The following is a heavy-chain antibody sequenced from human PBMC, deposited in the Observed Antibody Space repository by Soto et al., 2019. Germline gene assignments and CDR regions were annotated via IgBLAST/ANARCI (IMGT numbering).Heavy chain of an antibody. CDR2: IYYSGST. Sequence: PSGTLSLTCTVSGGSISSYYWSWIPQPPGKGLEWIGYIYYSGSTNYNPSLKSRVTISVDTSKNQFSLKLSSVTAADTAVYYCARSTGYSGYDYYYYYYMDVWGKGTTVTVSS. D-gene: IGHD5-12*01. CDR3: ARSTGYSGYDYYYYYYMDV. V-gene: IGHV4-59*01. J-gene: IGHJ6*03. CDR1: GGSISSYY.